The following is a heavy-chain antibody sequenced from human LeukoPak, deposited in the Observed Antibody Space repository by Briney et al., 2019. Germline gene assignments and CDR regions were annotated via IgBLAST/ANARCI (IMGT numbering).Heavy chain of an antibody. CDR2: ISGSGGST. D-gene: IGHD1-26*01. CDR3: AKSGSTRGLTNWFDP. V-gene: IGHV3-23*01. Sequence: GGSLRLSCAASGLTVSSNCMSWIRQAPGKGLEWVSAISGSGGSTYYADSVKGRFTISRDNSKNTLYLQMNSLRAEDTAVYYCAKSGSTRGLTNWFDPWGQGTLVTVSS. J-gene: IGHJ5*02. CDR1: GLTVSSNC.